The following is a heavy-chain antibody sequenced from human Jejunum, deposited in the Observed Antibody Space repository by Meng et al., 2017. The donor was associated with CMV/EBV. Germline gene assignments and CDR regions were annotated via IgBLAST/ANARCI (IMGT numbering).Heavy chain of an antibody. CDR2: IYWDDDK. Sequence: LTSSPVGVGWIRQPTGKALEWLAFIYWDDDKRYSPSLKSRLTITKDAPKNQVVPTMTNMGPADTATYHCVHRRDYSGNWNGGSVDFWGQGALVTVSS. J-gene: IGHJ4*02. D-gene: IGHD1-1*01. CDR3: VHRRDYSGNWNGGSVDF. V-gene: IGHV2-5*02. CDR1: LTSSPVG.